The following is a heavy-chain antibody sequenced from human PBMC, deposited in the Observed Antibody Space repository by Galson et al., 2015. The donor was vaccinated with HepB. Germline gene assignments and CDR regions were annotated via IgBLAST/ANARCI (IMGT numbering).Heavy chain of an antibody. CDR1: GFSLTTRGLC. CDR3: ARSRGYCSSTSCYSGPFDI. J-gene: IGHJ3*02. CDR2: IDWDDDK. V-gene: IGHV2-70*11. Sequence: PALVKPTQTLTLTCTFPGFSLTTRGLCVSWIRQPPGKALEWLARIDWDDDKYYTTSLKTRLTISRDTSENQVVLSVTNMDPADTATYYCARSRGYCSSTSCYSGPFDIWGQGTMVTVSS. D-gene: IGHD2-2*01.